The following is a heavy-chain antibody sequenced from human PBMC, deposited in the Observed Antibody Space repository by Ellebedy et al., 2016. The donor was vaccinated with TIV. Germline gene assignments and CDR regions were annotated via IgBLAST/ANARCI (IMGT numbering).Heavy chain of an antibody. CDR1: GGSFSGYY. J-gene: IGHJ4*02. V-gene: IGHV4-34*01. CDR3: ARGQQMAVFDY. D-gene: IGHD6-13*01. Sequence: SETLSLXXAVYGGSFSGYYWGWIRQPPGKGLEWIGSLYHSGTTYYNPSLKSRVTISVDTSKNQFSLKLSSVTAADTAVYYCARGQQMAVFDYWGQGTLVTVSS. CDR2: LYHSGTT.